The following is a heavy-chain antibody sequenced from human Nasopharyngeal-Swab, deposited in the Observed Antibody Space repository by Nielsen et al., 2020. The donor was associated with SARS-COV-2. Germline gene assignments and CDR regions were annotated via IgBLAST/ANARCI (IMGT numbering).Heavy chain of an antibody. CDR1: GFTFSSYA. V-gene: IGHV3-30-3*01. Sequence: GGSLRLSCADSGFTFSSYAMHWVRQAPGKGLEWVAVISYDGSNKYYADSVEGRFTISRDNSKNTLYLQMNSLRAEDTAVYYCARDGYSGSSTWAYYYYYMDVWGKGTTVTVSS. D-gene: IGHD6-6*01. CDR3: ARDGYSGSSTWAYYYYYMDV. CDR2: ISYDGSNK. J-gene: IGHJ6*03.